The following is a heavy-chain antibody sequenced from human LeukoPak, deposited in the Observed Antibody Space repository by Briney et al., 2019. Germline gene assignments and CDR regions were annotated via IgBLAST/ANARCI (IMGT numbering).Heavy chain of an antibody. Sequence: GGSLRLSCAAFGFTFSSYSMNWVRQAPGKGLEWVSYISSSSSTIYYADSVKGRFTISRDNAKNSLYLQMNSLRAEDTAVYYCAREEVATIIDYWGQGTLVTVSS. D-gene: IGHD5-12*01. J-gene: IGHJ4*02. V-gene: IGHV3-48*01. CDR1: GFTFSSYS. CDR2: ISSSSSTI. CDR3: AREEVATIIDY.